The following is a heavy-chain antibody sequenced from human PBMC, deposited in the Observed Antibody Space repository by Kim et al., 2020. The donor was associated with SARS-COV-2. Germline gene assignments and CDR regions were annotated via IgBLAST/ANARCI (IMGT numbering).Heavy chain of an antibody. J-gene: IGHJ6*01. CDR3: AREDAYSVDGWVYYFGM. Sequence: WGSLRLSCTASGFTFNTYAMSWVRQAPGKGLEWVSTIGGGGDGTYYADSVKGRFTISRDNSKNTLFLQMNTLRAEDTAVYYCAREDAYSVDGWVYYFGM. V-gene: IGHV3-23*01. CDR1: GFTFNTYA. CDR2: IGGGGDGT. D-gene: IGHD5-12*01.